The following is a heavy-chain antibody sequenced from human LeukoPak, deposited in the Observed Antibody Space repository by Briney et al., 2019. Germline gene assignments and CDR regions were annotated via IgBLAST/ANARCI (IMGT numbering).Heavy chain of an antibody. CDR1: GGSISSYY. CDR2: IYTSGST. J-gene: IGHJ3*02. D-gene: IGHD3-10*01. Sequence: SETLSLTCTVSGGSISSYYWSWIRQPPGKGLEWIGYIYTSGSTNYNPSLKSRVTISVDTSKNQFSLKLSSVTAADTAVYYCARGVFERAVLWLGELFSSGNAFDIWGQGTMVTVSS. CDR3: ARGVFERAVLWLGELFSSGNAFDI. V-gene: IGHV4-4*09.